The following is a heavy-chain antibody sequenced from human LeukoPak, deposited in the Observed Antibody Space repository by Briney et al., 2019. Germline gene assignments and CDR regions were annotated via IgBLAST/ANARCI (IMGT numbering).Heavy chain of an antibody. CDR2: IWCDGSNK. J-gene: IGHJ4*02. Sequence: GRSLRLSCAASGFTFSSYGMHWVRQAPGKGLEWVAVIWCDGSNKYYADSVKGRFTISRDNSKNTLYLQMNSLRAEDTAVYYCASVVFGMINSFYYFDFWGQGTLVTVSS. CDR3: ASVVFGMINSFYYFDF. D-gene: IGHD3-3*01. V-gene: IGHV3-33*01. CDR1: GFTFSSYG.